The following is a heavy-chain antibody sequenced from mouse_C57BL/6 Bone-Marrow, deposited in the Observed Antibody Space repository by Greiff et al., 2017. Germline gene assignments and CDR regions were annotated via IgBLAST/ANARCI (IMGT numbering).Heavy chain of an antibody. V-gene: IGHV5-9-1*02. Sequence: EVMLVESGEGLVKPGGSLKLSCAASGFTFSSYAMSWVRQTPEKRLEWVAYISSGGDYIYYAEPVKGRFPISRDNARNTLYLQMSSLKSEDTAMYYCTRDRGAYWGQGTLVTVSA. D-gene: IGHD3-1*01. CDR3: TRDRGAY. J-gene: IGHJ3*01. CDR2: ISSGGDYI. CDR1: GFTFSSYA.